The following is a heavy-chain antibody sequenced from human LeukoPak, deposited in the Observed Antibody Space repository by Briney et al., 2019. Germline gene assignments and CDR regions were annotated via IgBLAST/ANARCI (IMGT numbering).Heavy chain of an antibody. CDR3: ARDIVVVVAATPEYYYYYGMDV. CDR2: INAGNGNT. D-gene: IGHD2-15*01. CDR1: GYTFTSYA. Sequence: ASVKVSCKASGYTFTSYATQWMRQAPGQRLEWMGWINAGNGNTKYSQKFQGRVTITRDTSASTAYMELSSLRSEDTAVYYCARDIVVVVAATPEYYYYYGMDVWGQGTTVTVSS. V-gene: IGHV1-3*01. J-gene: IGHJ6*02.